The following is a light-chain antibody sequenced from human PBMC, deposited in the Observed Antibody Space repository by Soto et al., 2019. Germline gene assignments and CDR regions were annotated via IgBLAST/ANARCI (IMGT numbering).Light chain of an antibody. CDR2: XVS. V-gene: IGLV2-14*01. CDR3: SSYTSSSTGVV. CDR1: SSDVGGYNY. Sequence: QSALTQPASVSGSPGQXITISCTGTSSDVGGYNYVSWYQQHPGKAPKLMIXXVSNRPSGVSNRFSGSKSGNTASLTISGLQAEDEADYYCSSYTSSSTGVVFGGGTKLTVL. J-gene: IGLJ2*01.